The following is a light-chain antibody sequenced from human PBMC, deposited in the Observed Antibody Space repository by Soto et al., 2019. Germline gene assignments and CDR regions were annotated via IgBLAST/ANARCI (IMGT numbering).Light chain of an antibody. CDR3: QQSYSPVRNI. Sequence: DIQMTQSPSSLSASVGDRVTITCRASQYIHTHLAWYQQKPGNSPKLLVYGASTLHSGVPSRFSASGSGTDFILTISSLQSEDFATYYCQQSYSPVRNIFGQGTKLEI. CDR2: GAS. V-gene: IGKV1-27*01. J-gene: IGKJ2*01. CDR1: QYIHTH.